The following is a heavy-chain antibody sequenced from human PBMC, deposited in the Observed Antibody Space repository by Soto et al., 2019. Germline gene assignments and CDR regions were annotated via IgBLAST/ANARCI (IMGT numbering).Heavy chain of an antibody. J-gene: IGHJ6*02. D-gene: IGHD1-7*01. V-gene: IGHV3-30*18. Sequence: PGGSLRLSCAASGFTFSSYGMHWVRQAPGKGLEWVAVISYDGSNKYYADSVKGRFTISRDNSKNTLYLQMNSLRAEDTAVYHCAKVRRGGNWNYEGYGMDVWGQGTTVTVSS. CDR1: GFTFSSYG. CDR3: AKVRRGGNWNYEGYGMDV. CDR2: ISYDGSNK.